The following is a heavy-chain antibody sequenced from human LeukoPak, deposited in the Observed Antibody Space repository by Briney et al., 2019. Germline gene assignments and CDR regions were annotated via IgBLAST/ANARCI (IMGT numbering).Heavy chain of an antibody. V-gene: IGHV3-23*01. D-gene: IGHD3-9*01. CDR2: IIGSGGNT. CDR1: GFTLSSDA. Sequence: GGSLRLSCAASGFTLSSDAMSWVRQAPGKGLEWVSYIIGSGGNTYYADSVKGRFAISRDNSKNTLYLQMNSLRAEDTAVYYCARDLTGCFDYWGQGTLVTVSS. J-gene: IGHJ4*02. CDR3: ARDLTGCFDY.